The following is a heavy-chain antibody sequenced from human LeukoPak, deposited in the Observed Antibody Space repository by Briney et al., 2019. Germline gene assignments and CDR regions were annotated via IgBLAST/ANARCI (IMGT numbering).Heavy chain of an antibody. V-gene: IGHV5-51*01. CDR2: IHPTDSQT. Sequence: RGESLKISCYDSGYNFANFWIGWVRQMPGKGLEWMGIIHPTDSQTLYSPSFQGQVTISVDGSINTAYLQWSSLKASDTAMYYCARRAYSGSGSSDYWGQGTLVTVSS. CDR3: ARRAYSGSGSSDY. CDR1: GYNFANFW. D-gene: IGHD3-10*01. J-gene: IGHJ4*02.